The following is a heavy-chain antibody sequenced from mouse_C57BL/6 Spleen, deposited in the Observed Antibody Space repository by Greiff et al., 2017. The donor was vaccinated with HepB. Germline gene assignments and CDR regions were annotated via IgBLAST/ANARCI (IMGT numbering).Heavy chain of an antibody. CDR2: IHPNSGST. Sequence: VQLQQPGAELVKPGASVKLSCKASGYTFTSYWMHWVKQRPGQGLEWIGMIHPNSGSTNYNEKFKSKATLTVDKSSSTAYMQLSSLTSEDSAVYYCARKDYGNYEDYFDYWGQGTTLTVSS. J-gene: IGHJ2*01. CDR1: GYTFTSYW. CDR3: ARKDYGNYEDYFDY. V-gene: IGHV1-64*01. D-gene: IGHD2-1*01.